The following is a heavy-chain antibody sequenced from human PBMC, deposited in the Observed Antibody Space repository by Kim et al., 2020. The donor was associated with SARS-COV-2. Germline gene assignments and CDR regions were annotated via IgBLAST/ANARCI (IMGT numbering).Heavy chain of an antibody. CDR3: ARDREFRGSGSYAHTFSASYYYGMDV. V-gene: IGHV3-48*02. J-gene: IGHJ6*02. CDR2: ISSSSSTI. Sequence: GGSLRLSCAASGFTFSSYSMNWVRQAPGKGLEWVSYISSSSSTIYYADSVKGRFTISRDNAKNSLYLQMNSLRDEDTAVYYCARDREFRGSGSYAHTFSASYYYGMDVWGQGTTVTVSS. D-gene: IGHD3-10*01. CDR1: GFTFSSYS.